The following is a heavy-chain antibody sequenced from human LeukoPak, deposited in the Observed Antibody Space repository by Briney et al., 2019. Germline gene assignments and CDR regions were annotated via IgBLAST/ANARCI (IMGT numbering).Heavy chain of an antibody. CDR2: IDPSDSYT. CDR1: GYSFTSYW. J-gene: IGHJ5*02. Sequence: GASLKISCKGSGYSFTSYWISWVRQMPGKGLEWMGRIDPSDSYTNYSPSFQGHVTISADKSISTAYLQWSSLKASDTAMYYCARGRVVPAAMAWFDPWGQGTLVTVSS. CDR3: ARGRVVPAAMAWFDP. V-gene: IGHV5-10-1*01. D-gene: IGHD2-2*01.